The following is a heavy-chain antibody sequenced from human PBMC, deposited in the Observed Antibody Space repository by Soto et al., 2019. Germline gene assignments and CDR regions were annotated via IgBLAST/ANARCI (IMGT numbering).Heavy chain of an antibody. CDR3: ARQRESSGYYYTPGVGYFDY. D-gene: IGHD3-22*01. CDR1: GGSISSSSYY. J-gene: IGHJ4*02. CDR2: IYYSGST. V-gene: IGHV4-39*01. Sequence: SETLSLTCTVSGGSISSSSYYWGWIRQPPGKGLEWIGSIYYSGSTYYNPSLKSRVTISVDTSKNQFSLKLSSVTAADTAVYYCARQRESSGYYYTPGVGYFDYWGQGTLVTVS.